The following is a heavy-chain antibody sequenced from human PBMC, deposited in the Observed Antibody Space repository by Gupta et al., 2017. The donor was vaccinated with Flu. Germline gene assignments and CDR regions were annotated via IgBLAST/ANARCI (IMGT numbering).Heavy chain of an antibody. D-gene: IGHD3-22*01. CDR3: AKDLQPRKYDYDSGAYDS. V-gene: IGHV3-23*01. CDR2: ISGSGRTT. J-gene: IGHJ4*02. CDR1: GFTFSSCA. Sequence: EVQLLESGGGLVQPGGSLRLSFAASGFTFSSCAMTWFRTAPGKGLECVSTISGSGRTTYYADSVKGHFSIYRENSKSTLYLEMNSLRAEDTAIYHCAKDLQPRKYDYDSGAYDSWGQGTLVTVSS.